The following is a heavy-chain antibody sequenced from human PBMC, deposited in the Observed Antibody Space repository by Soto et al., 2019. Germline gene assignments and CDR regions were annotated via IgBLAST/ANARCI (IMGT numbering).Heavy chain of an antibody. CDR2: IHPSGQPI. Sequence: EVQLVESGGGLVQPGGSLRLSCAVSGFTFSSSEMYWVRQAPGKGLEWISDIHPSGQPIFYADSVKGRFTISRDNANNSLFLQMNSLRAEATAVYYCARRASRWGQGTMVTVSS. J-gene: IGHJ3*01. CDR1: GFTFSSSE. D-gene: IGHD1-26*01. V-gene: IGHV3-48*03. CDR3: ARRASR.